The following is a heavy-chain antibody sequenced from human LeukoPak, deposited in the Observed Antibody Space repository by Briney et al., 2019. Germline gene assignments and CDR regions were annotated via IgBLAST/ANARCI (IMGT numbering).Heavy chain of an antibody. J-gene: IGHJ6*03. CDR1: GYTFTGYY. Sequence: ASVKVSCKASGYTFTGYYMHWVRQAPGQGLEWMGWISAYNGNTNYAQKLQGRVTMTTDTSTSTAYMELRSLRSDDTAVYYCARSVGIVVVPDSGYYYYMDVWGKGTTVTVSS. CDR3: ARSVGIVVVPDSGYYYYMDV. V-gene: IGHV1-18*04. D-gene: IGHD2-2*01. CDR2: ISAYNGNT.